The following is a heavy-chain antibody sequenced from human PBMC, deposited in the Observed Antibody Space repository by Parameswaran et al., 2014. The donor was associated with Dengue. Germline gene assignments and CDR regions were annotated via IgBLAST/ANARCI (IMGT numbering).Heavy chain of an antibody. CDR2: ISSSSSYI. D-gene: IGHD4-11*01. CDR3: ARAGSSVTPDY. V-gene: IGHV3-21*01. J-gene: IGHJ4*02. Sequence: WVSSISSSSSYIYYADSVKGRFTISRDNAKNSLYLQMNSLRAEDTAVYYCARAGSSVTPDYWGQGTLVTVSS.